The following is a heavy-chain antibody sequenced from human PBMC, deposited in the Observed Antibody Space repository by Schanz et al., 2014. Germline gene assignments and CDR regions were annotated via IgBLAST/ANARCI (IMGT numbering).Heavy chain of an antibody. Sequence: EVQLVESGGGLVKPGGSLRLSCAASRFTFSVYAMYWVRQAPGKGLEWVSGISWNSYSLLYADSVQGRFTISRDNAKNSLYLQMNSLRHDDTAFYYCARAPGANASPYYFDYWGQGSLVTVSS. V-gene: IGHV3-9*01. J-gene: IGHJ4*02. CDR3: ARAPGANASPYYFDY. CDR2: ISWNSYSL. CDR1: RFTFSVYA. D-gene: IGHD2-8*01.